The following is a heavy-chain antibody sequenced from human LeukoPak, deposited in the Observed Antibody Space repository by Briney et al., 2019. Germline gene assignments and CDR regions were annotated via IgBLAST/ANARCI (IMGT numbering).Heavy chain of an antibody. Sequence: GRSLRLSCAASGFTFSTYGIHWVRQGPGKGLGWVAVILFDANDKFYADSVKGRFTISRDNSKNTLYLQMNSLRPEDTAVYYCAKGGGTGYSSSWYSNWGQGTLVTVSS. CDR3: AKGGGTGYSSSWYSN. CDR1: GFTFSTYG. D-gene: IGHD6-13*01. CDR2: ILFDANDK. V-gene: IGHV3-30*18. J-gene: IGHJ4*02.